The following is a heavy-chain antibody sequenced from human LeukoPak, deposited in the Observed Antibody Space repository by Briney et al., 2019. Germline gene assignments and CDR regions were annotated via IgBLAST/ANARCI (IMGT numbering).Heavy chain of an antibody. D-gene: IGHD3-16*01. CDR3: VRWGTGKILDY. J-gene: IGHJ4*02. Sequence: GGSLRLSCAASGFTFSSHGMHWVRQSPGKGLEWVAVIWYDGSNKYYADSVRGRFTISRDNSKSTVYLQMDSLRAEDTAVYYCVRWGTGKILDYWGQGTLVTVPS. CDR2: IWYDGSNK. CDR1: GFTFSSHG. V-gene: IGHV3-33*01.